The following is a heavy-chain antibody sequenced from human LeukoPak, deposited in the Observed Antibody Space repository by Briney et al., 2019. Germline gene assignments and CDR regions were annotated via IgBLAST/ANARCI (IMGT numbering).Heavy chain of an antibody. D-gene: IGHD6-13*01. CDR1: GGSFSGYY. V-gene: IGHV4-34*01. CDR2: INHSGST. Sequence: SETLSLTCAVYGGSFSGYYWSWIRQPPGKGLEWIGEINHSGSTNYNPSLKSRVTISVDTSKNQFSLKLSSVTAADTAVYYCARSSHGLAAAGTGLDYWGQGTLVTVSS. J-gene: IGHJ4*02. CDR3: ARSSHGLAAAGTGLDY.